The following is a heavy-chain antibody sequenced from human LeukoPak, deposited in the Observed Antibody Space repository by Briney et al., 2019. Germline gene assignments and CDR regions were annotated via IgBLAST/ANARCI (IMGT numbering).Heavy chain of an antibody. V-gene: IGHV3-73*01. J-gene: IGHJ4*02. D-gene: IGHD2-2*01. Sequence: GGSPRLSCAASGFTFSSYGMHWVRQASGKGLDWVGRIRSKTNSYATAYAASVKGRFTISRDDSKNTAYLQMNSLKTEDTGVYYCTSGGYCTSTSCYGVYWGQGTLVTVSS. CDR2: IRSKTNSYAT. CDR1: GFTFSSYG. CDR3: TSGGYCTSTSCYGVY.